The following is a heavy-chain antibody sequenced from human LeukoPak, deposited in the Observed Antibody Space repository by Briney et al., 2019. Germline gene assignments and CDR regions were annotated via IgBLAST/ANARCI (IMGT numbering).Heavy chain of an antibody. CDR1: GFTFSSYW. V-gene: IGHV3-7*01. Sequence: PGGSLRLSCAASGFTFSSYWMSWVRQAPGKGLEWVANIKQDESEKYYVDSVKGRFTISRDNAKNSLYLQMNSLRAEDTAVYYCARDPDYGDYVNYFDYWGQGTLVTVSS. CDR3: ARDPDYGDYVNYFDY. CDR2: IKQDESEK. J-gene: IGHJ4*02. D-gene: IGHD4-17*01.